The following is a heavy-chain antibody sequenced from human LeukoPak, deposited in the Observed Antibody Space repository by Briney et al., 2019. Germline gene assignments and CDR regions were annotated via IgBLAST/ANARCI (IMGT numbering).Heavy chain of an antibody. J-gene: IGHJ4*02. CDR2: INPSGGST. D-gene: IGHD1-26*01. Sequence: GASVKASWKASRSTITSYYMHWVRQAPGQGLEWMGIINPSGGSTSYAQKFQGRVTMTRDMSTSTVYMELSSLRSEDTAVYYCARDRGLWELNYWGQGTLVTVSS. CDR3: ARDRGLWELNY. V-gene: IGHV1-46*01. CDR1: RSTITSYY.